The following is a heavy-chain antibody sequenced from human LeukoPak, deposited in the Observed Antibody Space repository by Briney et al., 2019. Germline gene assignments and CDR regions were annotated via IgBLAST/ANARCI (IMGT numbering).Heavy chain of an antibody. V-gene: IGHV3-23*01. Sequence: GGSLRLSCAASGFTFSSYAMSWVRQAPGKGLEWVSAISGSGGSTYYADSVKGRFTISRGNSKNTLYLQMNGLRAEDTAVYYCAKGYYYDSSGHDYWGQGTLVTVSS. CDR3: AKGYYYDSSGHDY. CDR1: GFTFSSYA. D-gene: IGHD3-22*01. J-gene: IGHJ4*02. CDR2: ISGSGGST.